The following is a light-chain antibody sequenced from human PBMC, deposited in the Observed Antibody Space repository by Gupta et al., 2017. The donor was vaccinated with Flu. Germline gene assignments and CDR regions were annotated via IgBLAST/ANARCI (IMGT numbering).Light chain of an antibody. V-gene: IGLV2-8*01. J-gene: IGLJ1*01. CDR3: GSFAGGSYV. CDR2: EVR. CDR1: SSEIGGYNY. Sequence: SVTTSCTGSSSEIGGYNYVSWHQQHPANAPKLLIYEVRGRAAAVPDRFSGSKTGNTASLTVAGLQAEDEDDYYCGSFAGGSYVFGTGTQVTVL.